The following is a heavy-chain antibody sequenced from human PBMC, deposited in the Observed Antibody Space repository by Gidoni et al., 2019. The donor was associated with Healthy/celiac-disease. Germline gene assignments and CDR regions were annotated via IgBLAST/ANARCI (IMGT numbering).Heavy chain of an antibody. J-gene: IGHJ5*02. Sequence: QVQLQESGPGLVKPSETLSLTCTVAGGSISSYYWSWIRQPPGKGLEWLGYIYYSGSTNYNPSLKSRVTISVDTSKNQFSLKLSSVTAADTAVYYCARAGVGYCSGGSCRRNWFDPWGQGTLVTVSS. D-gene: IGHD2-15*01. CDR1: GGSISSYY. V-gene: IGHV4-59*01. CDR2: IYYSGST. CDR3: ARAGVGYCSGGSCRRNWFDP.